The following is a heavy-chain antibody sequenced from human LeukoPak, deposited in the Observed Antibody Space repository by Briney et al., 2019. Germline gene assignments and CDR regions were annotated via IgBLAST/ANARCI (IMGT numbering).Heavy chain of an antibody. Sequence: PGGSLRLSCAASGFTFSSYAMSWVRQAPGKGLEWVSAISGSGGSTYYADSVKGRFTISRDNSKNTLYLQMNSLRAEDTGVYYCASGSGTYYSSYYYYGMDVWGQGTTVTVSS. CDR1: GFTFSSYA. CDR2: ISGSGGST. CDR3: ASGSGTYYSSYYYYGMDV. V-gene: IGHV3-23*01. D-gene: IGHD1-26*01. J-gene: IGHJ6*02.